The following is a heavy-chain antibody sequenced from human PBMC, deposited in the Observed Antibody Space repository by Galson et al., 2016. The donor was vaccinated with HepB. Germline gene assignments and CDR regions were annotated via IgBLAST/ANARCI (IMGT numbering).Heavy chain of an antibody. CDR1: GGSINSTGYY. Sequence: ETLSLTCTVSGGSINSTGYYWGWIRQPPGKGLEWIASLYYSGRIYYNPSLKSRVTMSADTSKNHFSLRVSSVTAADTAVYYCARSRWEKLDLWGQGTLVTVSS. J-gene: IGHJ5*02. CDR2: LYYSGRI. CDR3: ARSRWEKLDL. V-gene: IGHV4-39*02. D-gene: IGHD1-26*01.